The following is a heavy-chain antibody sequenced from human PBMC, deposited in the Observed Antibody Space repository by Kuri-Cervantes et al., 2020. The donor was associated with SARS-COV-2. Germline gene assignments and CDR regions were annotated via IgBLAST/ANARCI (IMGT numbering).Heavy chain of an antibody. J-gene: IGHJ4*02. CDR1: GGSISSSSYY. CDR2: ICYSGST. D-gene: IGHD3-3*01. V-gene: IGHV4-39*01. Sequence: GSLRLSCTVSGGSISSSSYYWGWIRQPPGKGLEWIGSICYSGSTYYNPSLKSRVTISVDTSKNQFSLKLSSVTAADTAVYYCARRTYYDFWSGYFDYWGQGTLVTVSS. CDR3: ARRTYYDFWSGYFDY.